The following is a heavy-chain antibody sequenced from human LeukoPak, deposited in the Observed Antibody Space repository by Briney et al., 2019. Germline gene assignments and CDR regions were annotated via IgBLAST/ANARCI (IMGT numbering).Heavy chain of an antibody. D-gene: IGHD2-2*01. CDR2: ISAYNGNT. J-gene: IGHJ5*02. Sequence: GESLKISCKASGYTFTSYGISWVRQAPGQGLESMGWISAYNGNTNYAQKLQGRVTMTTDTSTSTAYMELRSLRSDDTAVYYCARDSNQLLPTIDCWFDPWGQGTLVTVSS. CDR1: GYTFTSYG. V-gene: IGHV1-18*01. CDR3: ARDSNQLLPTIDCWFDP.